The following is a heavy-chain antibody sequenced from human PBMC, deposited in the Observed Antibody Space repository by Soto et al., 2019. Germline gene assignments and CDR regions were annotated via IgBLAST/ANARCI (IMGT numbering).Heavy chain of an antibody. Sequence: ETLSLTCAVYGGSFSGYYWSWIRQPPGKGLEWIGEIKHSGSTNYNPSLKSRVTISEDTSKNQFSMQLRSVTDEDTAVYYCERARISSSFGYYYYYGMEVWGQGTTVT. CDR2: IKHSGST. CDR3: ERARISSSFGYYYYYGMEV. V-gene: IGHV4-34*01. D-gene: IGHD6-13*01. J-gene: IGHJ6*02. CDR1: GGSFSGYY.